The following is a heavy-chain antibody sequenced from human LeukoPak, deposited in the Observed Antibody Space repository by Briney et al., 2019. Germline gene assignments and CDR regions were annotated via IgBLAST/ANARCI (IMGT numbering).Heavy chain of an antibody. V-gene: IGHV4-61*01. CDR1: GGSISSGTYY. Sequence: PSETLSLTCTVSGGSISSGTYYWSWIRQPPGKGLEWVGRIYTSGSTNYNPSLKSRVTISVDTSKNQFSLKLSSVTAADTAVYYCARSPGYNRHIDYWGQGTLVTVSS. D-gene: IGHD1/OR15-1a*01. J-gene: IGHJ4*02. CDR2: IYTSGST. CDR3: ARSPGYNRHIDY.